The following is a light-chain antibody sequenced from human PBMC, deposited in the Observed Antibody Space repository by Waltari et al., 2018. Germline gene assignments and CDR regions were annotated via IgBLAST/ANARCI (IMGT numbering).Light chain of an antibody. CDR3: SSYTTSSTRV. CDR1: SRYVGGYNY. Sequence: QSALTQPAPMPGSPGQYVTLPRTGPSRYVGGYNYCPWYQKHPGKAPQVIIYYVSNRPSGVSNRFSGSKSGNTASLTISGLQAEDEADYYCSSYTTSSTRVFGTGTKVTVL. J-gene: IGLJ1*01. V-gene: IGLV2-14*01. CDR2: YVS.